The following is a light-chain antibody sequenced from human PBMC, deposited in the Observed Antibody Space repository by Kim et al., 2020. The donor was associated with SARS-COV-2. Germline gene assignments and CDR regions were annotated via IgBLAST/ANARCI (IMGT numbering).Light chain of an antibody. CDR3: NSRDSSGNHYV. V-gene: IGLV3-19*01. CDR1: SLRSYY. J-gene: IGLJ1*01. Sequence: SSELTQDPAVSVALGQTVRITCQGDSLRSYYASWYQQKPGQAPVLVIYGKNNRPSGIPDRFSGSSSGNTASLTITGAQAEDEADYYCNSRDSSGNHYVFGNGTKVTVL. CDR2: GKN.